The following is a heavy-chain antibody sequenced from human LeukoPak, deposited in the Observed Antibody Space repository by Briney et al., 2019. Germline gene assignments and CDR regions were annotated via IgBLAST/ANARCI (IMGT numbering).Heavy chain of an antibody. V-gene: IGHV3-23*01. CDR3: AKTLTRADY. D-gene: IGHD4-11*01. CDR1: GFTFSSYA. J-gene: IGHJ4*02. Sequence: RPGGSLRLSCTASGFTFSSYAMSWVRQAPGKGLEWVSGISDSGGSTNYADPVKGRFTISRDNSKNTLYLQMNSLRAEDTAVYYCAKTLTRADYWGQGTLVTVSS. CDR2: ISDSGGST.